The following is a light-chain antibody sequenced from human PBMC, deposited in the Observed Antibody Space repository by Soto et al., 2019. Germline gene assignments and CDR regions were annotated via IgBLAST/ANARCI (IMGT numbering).Light chain of an antibody. CDR3: QQYGSSPPYT. V-gene: IGKV3-20*01. CDR1: QSVSSSY. J-gene: IGKJ2*01. CDR2: GAS. Sequence: EIVLTQSPGTLSLSPGERATLSCRASQSVSSSYLAWYQQTPGQAPRLLIFGASSRATGIPDRFSGSGSGTDFTLTISRLEPEDFAVYYCQQYGSSPPYTFGQVTKVDIK.